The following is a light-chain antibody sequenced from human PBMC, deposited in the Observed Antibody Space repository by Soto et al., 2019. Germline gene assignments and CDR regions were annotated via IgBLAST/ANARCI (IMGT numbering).Light chain of an antibody. V-gene: IGKV1-8*01. CDR1: QGLNSY. CDR3: QQYYSYPWT. CDR2: GAS. J-gene: IGKJ1*01. Sequence: AIRMIQSPSSFSASTGDRVTITCRASQGLNSYLAWYQQKPGKAPKLLIYGASTLQSGVPSRFSGSGSGTDFTLTISCLQSEDFATYFCQQYYSYPWTFGQGTKVEI.